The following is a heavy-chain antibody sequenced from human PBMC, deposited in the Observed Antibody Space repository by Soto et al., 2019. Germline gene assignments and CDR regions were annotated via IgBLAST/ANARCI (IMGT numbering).Heavy chain of an antibody. D-gene: IGHD3-16*02. CDR3: ARDLSGYGMDV. Sequence: QVQLQESGPGLVKPSETLSLTCTVSGGSISSYYWSWIRQPPGKGLEWIGYIYYSGSTNYNPSLKSRVTISVDTSKNQFSLKMSSVTAADTAVYYCARDLSGYGMDVWGQGTTVNVSS. CDR2: IYYSGST. CDR1: GGSISSYY. J-gene: IGHJ6*02. V-gene: IGHV4-59*08.